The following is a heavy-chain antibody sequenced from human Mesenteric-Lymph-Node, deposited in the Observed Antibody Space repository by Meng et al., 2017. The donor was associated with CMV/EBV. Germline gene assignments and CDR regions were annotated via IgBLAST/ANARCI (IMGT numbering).Heavy chain of an antibody. D-gene: IGHD6-13*01. CDR2: ISGSGVGT. J-gene: IGHJ4*02. V-gene: IGHV3-23*01. CDR3: AKDGSSSRPVYFDY. CDR1: GFTFSGYW. Sequence: GESLKISCAASGFTFSGYWMHWVRQAPGRGLVWVSGISGSGVGTYYADSVNGRFTISRDNSENTLYLQMNSLRAEDTAIYYCAKDGSSSRPVYFDYWGQGTLVTVSS.